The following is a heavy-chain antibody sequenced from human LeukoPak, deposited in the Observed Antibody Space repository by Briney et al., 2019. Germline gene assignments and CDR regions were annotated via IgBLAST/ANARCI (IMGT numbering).Heavy chain of an antibody. J-gene: IGHJ6*03. CDR3: ARSLRVRGVPDYMDV. Sequence: PGGSLRLSCAASDFTVSSNYMTWVRQPPGKGLEGVSVIHKKAITSYSDTVRGRFTISRDNSKNTLYLQMTNLRVEDTAVYYCARSLRVRGVPDYMDVWGKGTPVTVYS. CDR1: DFTVSSNY. V-gene: IGHV3-53*01. CDR2: IHKKAIT. D-gene: IGHD3-10*01.